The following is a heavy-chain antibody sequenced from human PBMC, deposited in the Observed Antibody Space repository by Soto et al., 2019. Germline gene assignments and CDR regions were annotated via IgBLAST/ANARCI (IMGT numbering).Heavy chain of an antibody. V-gene: IGHV1-18*04. Sequence: AAVKVCCKASGYTFRSYGISWVRQAPGQGLEWVGWISAYNGDTHYAPKFQDRITLTTETSTDTAYMELRSLRLDDTAVYYCARAWRRYYDTRGLRRFYWS. D-gene: IGHD3-22*01. J-gene: IGHJ4*01. CDR3: ARAWRRYYDTRGLRRFY. CDR1: GYTFRSYG. CDR2: ISAYNGDT.